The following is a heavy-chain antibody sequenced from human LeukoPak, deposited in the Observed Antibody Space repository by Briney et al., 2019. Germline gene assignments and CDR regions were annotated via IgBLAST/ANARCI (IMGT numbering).Heavy chain of an antibody. CDR3: ARGGGYCTNGVCYPDDY. D-gene: IGHD2-8*01. V-gene: IGHV1-8*01. Sequence: PGASVKVSCKASGYTFTSYDINWLRQATGQGLEWMGWMNPNSGNTGYAQKFQGRVTMTRNTSISTAYMELSSLRSEDTAVYYCARGGGYCTNGVCYPDDYWGQGTLVTVSS. J-gene: IGHJ4*02. CDR1: GYTFTSYD. CDR2: MNPNSGNT.